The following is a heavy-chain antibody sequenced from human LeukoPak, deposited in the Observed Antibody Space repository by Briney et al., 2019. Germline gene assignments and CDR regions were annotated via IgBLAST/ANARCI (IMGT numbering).Heavy chain of an antibody. CDR2: IYTSESS. CDR3: ASLSPPIDF. J-gene: IGHJ4*02. D-gene: IGHD3-16*01. Sequence: KPSETLSLTCTVSGGSVSTYYWSWIRQPAGKGLEWIGRIYTSESSRYSPSLKSRVTMSVDTSKNQISLNLTSVTAADTAVYYCASLSPPIDFWGQGILVTVSS. V-gene: IGHV4-4*07. CDR1: GGSVSTYY.